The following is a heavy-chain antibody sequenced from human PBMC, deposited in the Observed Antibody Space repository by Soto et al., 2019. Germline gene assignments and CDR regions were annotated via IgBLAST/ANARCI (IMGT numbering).Heavy chain of an antibody. J-gene: IGHJ6*02. CDR2: IRGGGDT. CDR1: GFPISSYA. CDR3: AKGGRALNFYYYGMDV. V-gene: IGHV3-23*01. Sequence: LRLSCAPSGFPISSYAMSWVRQAPGKGLEWVSMIRGGGDTYYADSVKGRFTISRDNSKNTLYLQMNSLRAEDTAVYYCAKGGRALNFYYYGMDVWGQGTTVTVSS.